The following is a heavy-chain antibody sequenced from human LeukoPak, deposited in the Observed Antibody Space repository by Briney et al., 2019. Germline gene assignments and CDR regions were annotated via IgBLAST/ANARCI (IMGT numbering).Heavy chain of an antibody. CDR1: NFTFSAYW. D-gene: IGHD2-15*01. V-gene: IGHV3-7*01. CDR2: LKQDGSEK. CDR3: ARDGPWSFDV. J-gene: IGHJ3*01. Sequence: GGPLRLSCAASNFTFSAYWMTWVRQAPGKGLEWLANLKQDGSEKYYVDSVKGRFTMSRDNANNLLYLQMNSLRAEDTALYYCARDGPWSFDVWGQGAMVTVSS.